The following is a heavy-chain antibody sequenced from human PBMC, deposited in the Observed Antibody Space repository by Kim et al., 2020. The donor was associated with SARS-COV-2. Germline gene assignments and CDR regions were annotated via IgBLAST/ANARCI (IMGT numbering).Heavy chain of an antibody. Sequence: GGSLRLSCAASGFTFRSYGMHWVRQAPGKGPEWVAVISYDGSNKNYADSVKGRFIISRDNSKNTLYLQMNSLRAEDTAVYYCARDANRGYSYGWTYYYSG. V-gene: IGHV3-30*19. D-gene: IGHD5-18*01. J-gene: IGHJ6*01. CDR3: ARDANRGYSYGWTYYYSG. CDR2: ISYDGSNK. CDR1: GFTFRSYG.